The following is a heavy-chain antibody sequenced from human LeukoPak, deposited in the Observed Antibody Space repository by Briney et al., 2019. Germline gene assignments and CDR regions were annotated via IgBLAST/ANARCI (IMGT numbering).Heavy chain of an antibody. D-gene: IGHD1-1*01. CDR2: IRDDGRAE. CDR3: ARIQLYHGDFDS. CDR1: GLTVSSNC. Sequence: GGSLRLSCAASGLTVSSNCMSWVRQAPGKGLEWVASIRDDGRAEYYVDSVKGRFSISRDDAKNSLSLQMNSLRVEDTATYYCARIQLYHGDFDSWGQGTLVTVSS. V-gene: IGHV3-7*01. J-gene: IGHJ4*02.